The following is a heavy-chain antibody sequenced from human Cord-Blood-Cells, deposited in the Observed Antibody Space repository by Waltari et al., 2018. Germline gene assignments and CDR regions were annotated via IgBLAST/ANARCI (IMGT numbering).Heavy chain of an antibody. CDR1: GYTFTGYY. CDR3: ASTRELGYWYFDL. Sequence: QVQLVQSGAEVKKPGASVKVSCKASGYTFTGYYMHWVRQAPGQGLEWMGWINPNSGCTNYAQKFQGRVTRTRDTSISTAYMELSRLRSDDTAVYYCASTRELGYWYFDLWGRGTLVTVSS. V-gene: IGHV1-2*02. CDR2: INPNSGCT. J-gene: IGHJ2*01. D-gene: IGHD7-27*01.